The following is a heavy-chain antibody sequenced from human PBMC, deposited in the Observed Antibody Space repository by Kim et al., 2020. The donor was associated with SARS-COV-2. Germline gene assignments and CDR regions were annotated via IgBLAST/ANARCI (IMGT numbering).Heavy chain of an antibody. J-gene: IGHJ4*02. CDR2: ISGSGGST. V-gene: IGHV3-23*01. D-gene: IGHD3-10*01. CDR3: AKVDDYGSGYDY. CDR1: GFTFSSYA. Sequence: GGSLRLSCAASGFTFSSYAMSWVRQAPGKGLEWVSAISGSGGSTYYADSVKGRFTFSRDNSKNTLYLQMNSLRAEDTAVYYCAKVDDYGSGYDYWGQGTLVTVSS.